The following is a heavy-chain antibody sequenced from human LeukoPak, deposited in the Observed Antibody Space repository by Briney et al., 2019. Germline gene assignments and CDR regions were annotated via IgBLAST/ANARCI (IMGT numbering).Heavy chain of an antibody. CDR3: ARHVYCSSTSCYAAFDI. D-gene: IGHD2-2*01. CDR2: IDPSGSHT. CDR1: GYRFTSYW. V-gene: IGHV5-10-1*01. Sequence: GESLKISCKGSGYRFTSYWISWVRQMPGKGLEWMGRIDPSGSHTNYSPSFQGHVTISADKSISTAYLQWSSMKASDTAMYYCARHVYCSSTSCYAAFDIWGQGTMVTVSS. J-gene: IGHJ3*02.